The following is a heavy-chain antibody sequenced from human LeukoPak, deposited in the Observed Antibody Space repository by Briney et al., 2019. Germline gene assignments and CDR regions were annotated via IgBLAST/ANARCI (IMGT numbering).Heavy chain of an antibody. V-gene: IGHV3-23*01. D-gene: IGHD3-3*01. CDR1: GFTFSSYA. J-gene: IGHJ4*02. Sequence: GGSLRLSCAASGFTFSSYAMSWVRQAPGKGLEWVSTISGRGDSTYYADSVKGRFTISRDNSKNTLYLQMNSLRAEDTAVYYCAKQSGTSGPFDYWGQGTLVTVSS. CDR3: AKQSGTSGPFDY. CDR2: ISGRGDST.